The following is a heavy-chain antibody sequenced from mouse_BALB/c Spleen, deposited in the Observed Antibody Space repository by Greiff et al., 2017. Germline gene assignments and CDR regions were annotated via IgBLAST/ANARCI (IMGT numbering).Heavy chain of an antibody. CDR3: ARLNYGNYDFDY. V-gene: IGHV3-8*02. CDR2: ISYSGST. D-gene: IGHD2-1*01. CDR1: GDSITSGY. Sequence: EVMLVESGPSLVKPSQTLSLTCSVTGDSITSGYWNWIRKFPGNKLEYMGYISYSGSTYYNPSLKSRISITRDTSKNQYYLQLNSVTTEDTATYYCARLNYGNYDFDYWGQGTTLTVSS. J-gene: IGHJ2*01.